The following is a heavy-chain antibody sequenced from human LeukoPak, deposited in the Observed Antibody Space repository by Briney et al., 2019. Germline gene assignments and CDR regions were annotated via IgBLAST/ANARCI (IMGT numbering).Heavy chain of an antibody. J-gene: IGHJ6*01. CDR2: INHSGST. D-gene: IGHD4-17*01. CDR1: GGSFSGYY. V-gene: IGHV4-34*01. Sequence: SETLSLTCAVYGGSFSGYYWSWIRQPPGKGLEWIGEINHSGSTNYNPSVKSRVTISVDTSKNQFSLKRRSVTAPDTAVYYCGRGVKDSVTRLGQPPRGYGMDVGGQGTRLPLSS. CDR3: GRGVKDSVTRLGQPPRGYGMDV.